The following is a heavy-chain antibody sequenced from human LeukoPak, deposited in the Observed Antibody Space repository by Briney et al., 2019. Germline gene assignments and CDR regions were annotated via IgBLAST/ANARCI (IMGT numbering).Heavy chain of an antibody. D-gene: IGHD2-15*01. CDR3: ARDHLPLGYCSGGSCYDAFDI. V-gene: IGHV1-2*02. Sequence: ASVKVSCKASGYTFTGYYMHWVRQAPGRGLEWMGWINPNSGGTNYAQKFQGRVTMTRDTSISTAYMELSRLRSDDTAVYYCARDHLPLGYCSGGSCYDAFDIWGQGTMVTVSS. CDR2: INPNSGGT. CDR1: GYTFTGYY. J-gene: IGHJ3*02.